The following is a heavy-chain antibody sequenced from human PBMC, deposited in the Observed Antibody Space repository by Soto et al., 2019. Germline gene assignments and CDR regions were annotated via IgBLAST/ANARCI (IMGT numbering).Heavy chain of an antibody. Sequence: ASETKSLTCAVDGGSFSGYYLSWIRQHPGKGLEWIGEINHSGSTNYNPSLKSRVTISVDTSKNQFSLKLSSVTAADTAVYYCARLGVVTFYYYYYGMDVWGQGTTVTVSS. CDR1: GGSFSGYY. CDR3: ARLGVVTFYYYYYGMDV. D-gene: IGHD2-15*01. CDR2: INHSGST. J-gene: IGHJ6*02. V-gene: IGHV4-34*01.